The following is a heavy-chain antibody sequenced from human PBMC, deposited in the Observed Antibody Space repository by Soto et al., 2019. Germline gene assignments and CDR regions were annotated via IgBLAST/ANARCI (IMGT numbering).Heavy chain of an antibody. J-gene: IGHJ4*02. CDR1: GGSISSGDYY. CDR3: ARAPVPAAHDYSDFKYYFDY. V-gene: IGHV4-31*03. Sequence: SETLSLTCTVSGGSISSGDYYWNWIRQHPGQGLEWIGYIYYSGSTNYKPSLKSRVTISVDTSKNQFSLSLTSVTAADTAVYYCARAPVPAAHDYSDFKYYFDYWGQGTLVTVSS. CDR2: IYYSGST. D-gene: IGHD4-17*01.